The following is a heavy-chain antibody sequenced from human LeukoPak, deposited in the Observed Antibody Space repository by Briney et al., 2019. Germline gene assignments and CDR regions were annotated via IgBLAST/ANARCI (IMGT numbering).Heavy chain of an antibody. D-gene: IGHD3-22*01. Sequence: PSETLSLTCTVSGVSISSGSYSWSWIRQHPGKGLECIGYIYYSGSTYYNPSLKGRVTISVDTSKNQFSLKLSSVTAADTAVYYCARGFYYDSSGYYLQDAFDIWGQGTMVTVSS. V-gene: IGHV4-31*03. J-gene: IGHJ3*02. CDR2: IYYSGST. CDR1: GVSISSGSYS. CDR3: ARGFYYDSSGYYLQDAFDI.